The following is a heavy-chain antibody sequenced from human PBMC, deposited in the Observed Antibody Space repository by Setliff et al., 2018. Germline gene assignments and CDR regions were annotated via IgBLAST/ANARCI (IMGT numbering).Heavy chain of an antibody. CDR2: ISWDGTRT. J-gene: IGHJ4*02. CDR3: VKDTGNGGNTGLDY. V-gene: IGHV3-43D*04. Sequence: GGSLRLSCPTSGFTSDDYAMHWVRQAPGKGLEWVSLISWDGTRTNYVDSLKGRVTISRDNSKNSLFLQMNSLRVEDTALYYCVKDTGNGGNTGLDYWGQGTLVTVSS. D-gene: IGHD2-15*01. CDR1: GFTSDDYA.